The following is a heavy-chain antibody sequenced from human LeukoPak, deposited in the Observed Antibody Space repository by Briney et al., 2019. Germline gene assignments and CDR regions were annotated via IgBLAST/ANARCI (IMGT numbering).Heavy chain of an antibody. CDR1: GGTFSSYA. V-gene: IGHV1-69*04. D-gene: IGHD3-10*01. J-gene: IGHJ6*02. CDR3: ARAVRGATRNYYGMDV. CDR2: IIPILGIA. Sequence: SVKVSCKASGGTFSSYAISWVRQAPGRGLEWMGRIIPILGIANYAQKFQGRVTITADKSTSTAYMELSSLRSEDTAVYYCARAVRGATRNYYGMDVWGQGTTVTVSS.